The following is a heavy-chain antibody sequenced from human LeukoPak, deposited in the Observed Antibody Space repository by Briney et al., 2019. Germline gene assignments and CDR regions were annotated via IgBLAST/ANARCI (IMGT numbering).Heavy chain of an antibody. V-gene: IGHV4-39*07. CDR2: IYYSGST. D-gene: IGHD1-26*01. J-gene: IGHJ4*02. CDR3: ARYDGGSYPYYFDY. Sequence: SETLSLTCTVSGGSISSSSYYWGWIRQPPGKGLEWIGSIYYSGSTYYNPSLKSRVTISVDTSKNQFSLKLSSVTAADTAVYYCARYDGGSYPYYFDYWGQGTLVTVSS. CDR1: GGSISSSSYY.